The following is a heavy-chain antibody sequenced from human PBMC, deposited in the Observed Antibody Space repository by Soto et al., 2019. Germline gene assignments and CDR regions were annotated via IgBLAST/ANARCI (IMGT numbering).Heavy chain of an antibody. V-gene: IGHV3-30-3*01. Sequence: GGSLRLSCAASGFTFSSYAVHWVRQAPGKGLEWVAVISYDGNNKYYADSVKGRFTISRDNSKNTLYLQMNSLRAADTAVYYCARPHEMDKIRPQGYYFDYWGQGTLVTVSS. CDR3: ARPHEMDKIRPQGYYFDY. J-gene: IGHJ4*02. CDR1: GFTFSSYA. D-gene: IGHD2-2*03. CDR2: ISYDGNNK.